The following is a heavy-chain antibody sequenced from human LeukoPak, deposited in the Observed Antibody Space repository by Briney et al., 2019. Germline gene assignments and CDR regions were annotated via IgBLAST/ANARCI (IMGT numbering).Heavy chain of an antibody. J-gene: IGHJ5*02. D-gene: IGHD3-22*01. Sequence: SETLSLTCTVSGGSISSHYWSWIRQPPGKGLEWIGYIYYSGSTNYNPSLKSRVTISVDTSKDQFSLKLSSVTAADTAVYYCARESYYYDSSGYYLRWFDPWGQGTLVTVSS. V-gene: IGHV4-59*11. CDR2: IYYSGST. CDR3: ARESYYYDSSGYYLRWFDP. CDR1: GGSISSHY.